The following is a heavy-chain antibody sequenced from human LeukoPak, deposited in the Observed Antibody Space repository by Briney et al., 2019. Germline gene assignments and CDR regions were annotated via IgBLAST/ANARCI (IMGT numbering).Heavy chain of an antibody. CDR1: GYTFTTYG. V-gene: IGHV1-18*01. J-gene: IGHJ4*02. Sequence: EASVKVSCKASGYTFTTYGISWVRQAPGQGLEWMGWINAYNGNTIYAQKLQGRVTMTTDTSASTAYMELRSLRSDDTAVYYCARASDLDSFDSWGQGTLVTVSS. CDR3: ARASDLDSFDS. CDR2: INAYNGNT.